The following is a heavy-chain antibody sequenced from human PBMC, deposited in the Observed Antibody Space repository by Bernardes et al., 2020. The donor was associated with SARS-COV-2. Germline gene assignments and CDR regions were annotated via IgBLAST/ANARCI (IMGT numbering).Heavy chain of an antibody. D-gene: IGHD3-10*01. V-gene: IGHV3-23*01. Sequence: GGSLSLSCAASGLAFNNYAMSWVRQAPGKGLEWVSAISGSGATTDYADSVKGRFTISRDKSENTLWLQMNSLGADDTAVYYCASGHSGFFDYWGQGTLVTVSS. CDR3: ASGHSGFFDY. CDR1: GLAFNNYA. CDR2: ISGSGATT. J-gene: IGHJ4*02.